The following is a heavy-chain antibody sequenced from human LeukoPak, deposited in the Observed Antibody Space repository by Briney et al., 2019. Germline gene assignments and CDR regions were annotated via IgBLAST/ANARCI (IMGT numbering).Heavy chain of an antibody. D-gene: IGHD3-22*01. CDR3: AYDRRNWYYFDNSGYFPFFNS. Sequence: SGPTLVKPTQTLTLTCTFSGFSLSTSGVGVGWIRQPPGKALEWLASIYWNDDKRYSPSLKSRLSITKDTSKNQVVLIMTNMDPMDTATYYCAYDRRNWYYFDNSGYFPFFNSWGQGTLVTVSS. J-gene: IGHJ4*02. V-gene: IGHV2-5*01. CDR2: IYWNDDK. CDR1: GFSLSTSGVG.